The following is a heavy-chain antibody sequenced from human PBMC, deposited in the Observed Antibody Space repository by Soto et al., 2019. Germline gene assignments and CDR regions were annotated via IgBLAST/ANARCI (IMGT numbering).Heavy chain of an antibody. CDR2: IYYSGST. D-gene: IGHD3-22*01. CDR3: ARHYDSSGLGWFDP. V-gene: IGHV4-59*08. Sequence: QVRLQESGPGLVKPSETLSLTCTVSGGSISSYYWSWIRQPPGKGLEWIGYIYYSGSTNYNPSLTSRVTIAVDTSKNQCSPKLSSVTAADTAVYYCARHYDSSGLGWFDPWGQGTLVTVSS. J-gene: IGHJ5*02. CDR1: GGSISSYY.